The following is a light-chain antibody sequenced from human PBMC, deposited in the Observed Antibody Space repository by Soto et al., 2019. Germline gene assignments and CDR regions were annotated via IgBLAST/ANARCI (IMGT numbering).Light chain of an antibody. CDR3: QQYKNWRLT. CDR2: GAS. J-gene: IGKJ4*01. Sequence: EIVMTQSPATLSVSPGERATLSCRASQSVSSNFAWYQQKPGQAPRLLIYGASTRATGIPARFSGSGSGTEFTLTISTLQSEDFAVYYCQQYKNWRLTFGGGTKVEIK. V-gene: IGKV3-15*01. CDR1: QSVSSN.